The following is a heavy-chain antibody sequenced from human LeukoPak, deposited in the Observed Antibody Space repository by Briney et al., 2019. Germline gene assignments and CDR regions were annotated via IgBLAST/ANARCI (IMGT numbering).Heavy chain of an antibody. J-gene: IGHJ4*02. CDR3: ARDWYHAIDY. D-gene: IGHD2-2*01. Sequence: WGSLRLSCAASGFTFSNTWMHWVRQPPGKGLVCVARITSDGSSTTYAESVKGRFTISRDNAKNTLYLQMNSLRAEDTAVYYCARDWYHAIDYWGQGTLVTVSS. CDR2: ITSDGSST. CDR1: GFTFSNTW. V-gene: IGHV3-74*03.